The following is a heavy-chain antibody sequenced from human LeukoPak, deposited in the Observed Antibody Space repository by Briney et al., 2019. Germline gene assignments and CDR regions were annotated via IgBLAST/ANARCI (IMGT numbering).Heavy chain of an antibody. CDR3: AREGGEGIDY. J-gene: IGHJ4*02. V-gene: IGHV3-30*04. CDR2: LSYDGNNE. CDR1: GFTFSSYA. D-gene: IGHD2-21*01. Sequence: GGSLRLSCAASGFTFSSYAMHWVRQAPDNGLEWVAVLSYDGNNEFYADSVKGRFTLSRDNSKNTLYVQMNSLRTEDTAVYYCAREGGEGIDYWGQGTLVTVSS.